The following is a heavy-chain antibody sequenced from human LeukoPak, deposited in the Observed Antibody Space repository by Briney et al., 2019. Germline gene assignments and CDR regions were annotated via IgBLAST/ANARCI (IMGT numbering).Heavy chain of an antibody. CDR1: GASLSNSH. Sequence: SETLSLTCAVSGASLSNSHWNWIRHFLGEGLEWIGCLSYNGKTDYNPSLSSRVTISLGTSNNHVSLKLKSVTAADTAVYYCSEGYFEPFDHWGPGTLVTVSS. V-gene: IGHV4-59*01. CDR2: LSYNGKT. D-gene: IGHD2/OR15-2a*01. J-gene: IGHJ4*02. CDR3: SEGYFEPFDH.